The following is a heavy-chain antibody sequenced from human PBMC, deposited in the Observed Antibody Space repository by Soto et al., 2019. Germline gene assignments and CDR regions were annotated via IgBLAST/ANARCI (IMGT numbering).Heavy chain of an antibody. CDR3: ARDTPPSL. J-gene: IGHJ4*02. Sequence: QVQLQESGPGLVKPSETLSLTCTVSGASISSYYWSWIRQPPGKGLEWIGYVYYSGSTNYNPSLKSRVTISVDTSKNQFSLKLSSVTAADTAMYYCARDTPPSLWGQGTLVTVSS. V-gene: IGHV4-59*01. CDR1: GASISSYY. CDR2: VYYSGST.